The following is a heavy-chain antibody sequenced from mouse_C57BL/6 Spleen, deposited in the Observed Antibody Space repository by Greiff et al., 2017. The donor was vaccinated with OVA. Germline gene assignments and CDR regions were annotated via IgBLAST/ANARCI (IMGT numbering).Heavy chain of an antibody. Sequence: QVQLQQPGAELVMPGASVKLSCKASGYTFTSYWMHWVKQRPGQGLEWIGEIDPSDSNTNYNQKFKGKSTLTVDKSSSTAYMQLSSLTSEDSAVYYCARRGNYDAMDYWGQGTSVTVSS. V-gene: IGHV1-69*01. CDR3: ARRGNYDAMDY. J-gene: IGHJ4*01. D-gene: IGHD2-1*01. CDR1: GYTFTSYW. CDR2: IDPSDSNT.